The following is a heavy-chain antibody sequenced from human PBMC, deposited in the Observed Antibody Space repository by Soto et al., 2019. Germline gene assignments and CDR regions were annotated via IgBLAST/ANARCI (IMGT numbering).Heavy chain of an antibody. CDR3: ARDLDGSGSYYTNY. CDR1: GYTFSSIG. J-gene: IGHJ4*02. V-gene: IGHV1-18*01. Sequence: ASVKVSCKTSGYTFSSIGISWVRQAPGQGLEWMGWISPHKGDTYYAQRLQGRVTMTTDTSTSTAYMELRSLRSDDTAVYFCARDLDGSGSYYTNYWGQGTLVTVSS. D-gene: IGHD3-10*01. CDR2: ISPHKGDT.